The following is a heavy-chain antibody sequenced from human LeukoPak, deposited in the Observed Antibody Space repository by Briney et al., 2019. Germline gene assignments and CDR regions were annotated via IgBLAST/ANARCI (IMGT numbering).Heavy chain of an antibody. Sequence: GGSLRLSCAASGFTFSHHGMHWVRQAPGKGLEWVAFIRNDGSNHYYADSVKGRFTISRDNAKNTLYLQMNSLRGEDTAVYYCGREIQAPGKTLEYWGQGTLVTVSS. V-gene: IGHV3-30*02. CDR2: IRNDGSNH. J-gene: IGHJ4*02. CDR1: GFTFSHHG. CDR3: GREIQAPGKTLEY.